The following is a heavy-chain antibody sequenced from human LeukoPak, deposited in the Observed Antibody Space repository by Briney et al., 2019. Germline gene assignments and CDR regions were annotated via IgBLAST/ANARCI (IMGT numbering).Heavy chain of an antibody. CDR2: IYPGDSVN. D-gene: IGHD3-10*01. Sequence: GESLKVSCKGFGYSLPSYWIGWGRQMPGKSVGWVGIIYPGDSVNRHSPSFQGQGTIYAGHSLSTAYLQWSSLKASDTAMYYCTRGLGYYYGSAEIPIDYWGQGTLVTVSS. V-gene: IGHV5-51*01. CDR1: GYSLPSYW. CDR3: TRGLGYYYGSAEIPIDY. J-gene: IGHJ4*02.